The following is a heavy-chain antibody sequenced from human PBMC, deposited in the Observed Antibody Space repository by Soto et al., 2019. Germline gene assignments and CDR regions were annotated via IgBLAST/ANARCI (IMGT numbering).Heavy chain of an antibody. Sequence: QVQLVESGGGVVQPGRSLRLSCAASGFTFSSYGMHWVRQAPGKGLEWVAVISYDGSNKYYADSVKGRFTISRDNSKTTLYLQRNSLRAADTAVYYCAIDSRIVVVTAPYDYWGQGTLVTVSS. CDR1: GFTFSSYG. D-gene: IGHD2-21*02. CDR2: ISYDGSNK. CDR3: AIDSRIVVVTAPYDY. J-gene: IGHJ4*02. V-gene: IGHV3-30*03.